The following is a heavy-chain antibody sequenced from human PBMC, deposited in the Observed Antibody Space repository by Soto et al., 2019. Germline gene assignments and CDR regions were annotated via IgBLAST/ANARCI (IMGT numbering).Heavy chain of an antibody. D-gene: IGHD4-4*01. V-gene: IGHV4-30-4*01. CDR3: ARNPAVTISNYYTMDV. CDR1: GGSISSGDYF. CDR2: IYYTGST. J-gene: IGHJ6*02. Sequence: SETLSLTCTVSGGSISSGDYFWSWIRQPPGKGLEWIGYIYYTGSTYYTPSLRSRVTIEVDTSKDQFSLSLTSVTAADTAIYYCARNPAVTISNYYTMDVWGQGTTVTVS.